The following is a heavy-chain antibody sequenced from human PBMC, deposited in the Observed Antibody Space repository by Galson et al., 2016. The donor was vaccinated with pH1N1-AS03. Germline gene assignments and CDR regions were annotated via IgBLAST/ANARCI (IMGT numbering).Heavy chain of an antibody. Sequence: SLRLSCAASGFTFGAFWMSWVRQAPGKGLEWVANIKEDGNDQHYVASAKGRFTISRDNAKKSLFLQMNSLTADDTAVYYCARTRGVLQSSGEMLSYFDYWGLGSLVTVSS. CDR2: IKEDGNDQ. CDR3: ARTRGVLQSSGEMLSYFDY. V-gene: IGHV3-7*01. J-gene: IGHJ4*02. D-gene: IGHD3-10*01. CDR1: GFTFGAFW.